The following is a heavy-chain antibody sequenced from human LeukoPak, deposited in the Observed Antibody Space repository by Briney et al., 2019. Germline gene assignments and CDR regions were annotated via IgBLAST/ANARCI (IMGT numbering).Heavy chain of an antibody. V-gene: IGHV1-24*01. CDR2: FDPEDGET. CDR3: AKGLTGRYCSSTSCYNWPQNWFDP. J-gene: IGHJ5*02. CDR1: GYTLTELS. D-gene: IGHD2-2*02. Sequence: GASVKVSCKVSGYTLTELSMHWVRQAPGKGLEWMGGFDPEDGETIYAQKFQGRVTMTEDTSTDTAYMELSSLRSEDTAVYYCAKGLTGRYCSSTSCYNWPQNWFDPWGQGTLVTVSS.